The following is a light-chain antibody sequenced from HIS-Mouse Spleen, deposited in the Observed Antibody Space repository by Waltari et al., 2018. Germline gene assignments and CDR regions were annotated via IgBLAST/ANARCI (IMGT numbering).Light chain of an antibody. CDR2: DVS. Sequence: QSALTQPRSVSGSPGQSVTISCTGTSSDVGGSNYVSWYQPPPGKAPKTIIYDVSKRPSGVPDRFSGSKSGNTASLTISGLQAEDEADYYCCSYAGSYTLVFGGGTKLTVL. CDR3: CSYAGSYTLV. V-gene: IGLV2-11*01. J-gene: IGLJ2*01. CDR1: SSDVGGSNY.